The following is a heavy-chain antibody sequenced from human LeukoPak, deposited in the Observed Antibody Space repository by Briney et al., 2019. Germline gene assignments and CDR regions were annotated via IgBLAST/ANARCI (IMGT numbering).Heavy chain of an antibody. D-gene: IGHD4-11*01. CDR3: AREPVTTVGPHFDY. CDR1: GYTFTGYY. Sequence: EASVKVSCKVSGYTFTGYYMHWVRQAPGQGLEWMGWINPNSGGTNYAQKFQGRVTMTRDTSISTAYMELSRLRSDDTAVYYCAREPVTTVGPHFDYWGQGTLVTVSS. CDR2: INPNSGGT. J-gene: IGHJ4*02. V-gene: IGHV1-2*02.